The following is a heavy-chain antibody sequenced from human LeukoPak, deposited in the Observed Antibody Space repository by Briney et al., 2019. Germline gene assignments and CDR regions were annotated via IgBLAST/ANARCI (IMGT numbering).Heavy chain of an antibody. D-gene: IGHD6-19*01. CDR2: ISGSGGST. J-gene: IGHJ4*02. V-gene: IGHV3-23*01. CDR3: AKVYLRLWYSSGWFPPDY. Sequence: GGSLRLSCAASGFTFSSYAMSWVRQAPGKGLQCVSAISGSGGSTYYADSVKGRFTISRDISKKTLYLQMNSMSAEDTAVYYCAKVYLRLWYSSGWFPPDYWGQGTLVTVSS. CDR1: GFTFSSYA.